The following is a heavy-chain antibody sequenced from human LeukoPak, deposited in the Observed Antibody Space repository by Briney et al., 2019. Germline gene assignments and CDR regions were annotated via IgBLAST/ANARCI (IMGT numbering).Heavy chain of an antibody. D-gene: IGHD2-2*01. J-gene: IGHJ4*02. CDR2: ISYDGSNK. Sequence: GGSLRLSCAASGFTFSSYAMHWVRQAPGKGLEWVAVISYDGSNKYYADSVKGRFTISRDNSKNTLYLQMNSLRAEDTAVYYCARDRCSSTSCYPYPTPDYWGQGTLVTVSS. V-gene: IGHV3-30-3*01. CDR3: ARDRCSSTSCYPYPTPDY. CDR1: GFTFSSYA.